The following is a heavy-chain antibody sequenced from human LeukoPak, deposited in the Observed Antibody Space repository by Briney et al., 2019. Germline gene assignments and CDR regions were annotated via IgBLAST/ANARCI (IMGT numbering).Heavy chain of an antibody. CDR1: GGSISSYY. CDR3: ARQPAGYYGKTRYYPHYFDY. J-gene: IGHJ4*02. V-gene: IGHV4-59*08. CDR2: IFYTGST. D-gene: IGHD3-22*01. Sequence: SETLSLTCTVSGGSISSYYWSWVRQPPVKVLEWIGYIFYTGSTKYGPSLNSRVTISLDTSKNQFSLKLSSVTAADTAVYYCARQPAGYYGKTRYYPHYFDYWGQGTLVTVSS.